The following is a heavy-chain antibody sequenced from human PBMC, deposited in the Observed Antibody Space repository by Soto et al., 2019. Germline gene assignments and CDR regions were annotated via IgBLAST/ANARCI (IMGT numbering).Heavy chain of an antibody. J-gene: IGHJ4*02. CDR2: IYHSGST. V-gene: IGHV4-30-2*01. CDR1: GGSISSGGYS. Sequence: PSETLSLTCAVSGGSISSGGYSWSWIRQPPGKGLEWIGYIYHSGSTYYNPSLKSRVTISVDRSKNQFSLKLSSVTAADTAVYYCNTGGGTSDYWGQGTLVTVS. CDR3: NTGGGTSDY. D-gene: IGHD1-1*01.